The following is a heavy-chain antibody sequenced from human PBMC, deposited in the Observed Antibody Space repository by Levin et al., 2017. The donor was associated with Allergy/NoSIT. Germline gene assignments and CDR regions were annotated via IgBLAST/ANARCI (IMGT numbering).Heavy chain of an antibody. CDR3: ASKYSSSWSNGMDV. D-gene: IGHD6-13*01. J-gene: IGHJ6*02. CDR1: GFTFSSYS. Sequence: GESLKISCAASGFTFSSYSMNWVRQAPGKGLEWVSSISSSSSYIYYADSVKGRFTISRDNAKNSLYLQMNSLRAEDTAVYYCASKYSSSWSNGMDVWGQGTTVTVSS. V-gene: IGHV3-21*01. CDR2: ISSSSSYI.